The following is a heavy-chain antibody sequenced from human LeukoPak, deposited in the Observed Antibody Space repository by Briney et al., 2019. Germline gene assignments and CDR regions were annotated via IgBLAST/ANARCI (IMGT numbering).Heavy chain of an antibody. J-gene: IGHJ4*02. D-gene: IGHD1-1*01. V-gene: IGHV3-21*01. CDR2: ISSSSSYI. Sequence: PGGSLRLSCAASGFTFSSYSMNWVRQAPGKGLEWVSSISSSSSYIYYADSVKGRFTISRDNAKNSLYLQMNSLRAEDTAVYYCARDWGVQSSPFDYWGQGTLVTVSS. CDR3: ARDWGVQSSPFDY. CDR1: GFTFSSYS.